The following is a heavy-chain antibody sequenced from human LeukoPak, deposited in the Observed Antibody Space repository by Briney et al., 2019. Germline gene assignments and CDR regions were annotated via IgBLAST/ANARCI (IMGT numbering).Heavy chain of an antibody. CDR2: ISSSSSYI. Sequence: GGSLRLSCAASGFTFSSYSMNWVRQAPGKGLEWVSSISSSSSYIYYADSVKGRFTIPRDNAKNSLYLQMNSLRAEDTAVYYCARDPGYDFWSGYPLDYWGQGTLVTVSS. V-gene: IGHV3-21*01. J-gene: IGHJ4*02. CDR1: GFTFSSYS. CDR3: ARDPGYDFWSGYPLDY. D-gene: IGHD3-3*01.